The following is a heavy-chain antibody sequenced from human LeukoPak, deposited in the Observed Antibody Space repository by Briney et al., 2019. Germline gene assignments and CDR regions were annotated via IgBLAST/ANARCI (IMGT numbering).Heavy chain of an antibody. Sequence: PSETLSLTCTVSGGSISSYYWSWIRQPPGKGLEWIGYIYYSGSTNYNPSLKSRVSISVDTSKNQFSLKLSSVTAADTAVYYCARVRYSSSLSPWYFDPWGRGTLVTVSS. J-gene: IGHJ2*01. D-gene: IGHD6-13*01. CDR3: ARVRYSSSLSPWYFDP. CDR2: IYYSGST. V-gene: IGHV4-59*01. CDR1: GGSISSYY.